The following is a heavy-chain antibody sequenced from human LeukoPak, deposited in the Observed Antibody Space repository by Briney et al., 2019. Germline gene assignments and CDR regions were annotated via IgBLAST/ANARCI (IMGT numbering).Heavy chain of an antibody. J-gene: IGHJ2*01. CDR1: GFTFSSYS. CDR3: ARELRDIVVVVAATGPFDL. Sequence: KPGGSLRLSCAASGFTFSSYSMNWVRQAPGKGLEWVSSISSSSSYIYYADSVKGRFTISRDNAKNSLYLQMNSLRAEDTAVYYCARELRDIVVVVAATGPFDLWGRGTLVTVSS. V-gene: IGHV3-21*01. D-gene: IGHD2-15*01. CDR2: ISSSSSYI.